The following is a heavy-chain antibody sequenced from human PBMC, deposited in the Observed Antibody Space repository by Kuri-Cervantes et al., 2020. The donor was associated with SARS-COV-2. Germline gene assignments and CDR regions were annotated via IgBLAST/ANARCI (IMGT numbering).Heavy chain of an antibody. D-gene: IGHD1-1*01. CDR1: GFGFSSYA. J-gene: IGHJ4*02. CDR3: VRDGDHWNFDY. Sequence: GESLRLSCAASGFGFSSYAMSWVRQAPGKGLEWVANIKSDGSEKYYVDFVKGRFTLSRDNAKNMLFLQMNSLRAEDTAVYYCVRDGDHWNFDYWGQGTLVTVSS. V-gene: IGHV3-7*01. CDR2: IKSDGSEK.